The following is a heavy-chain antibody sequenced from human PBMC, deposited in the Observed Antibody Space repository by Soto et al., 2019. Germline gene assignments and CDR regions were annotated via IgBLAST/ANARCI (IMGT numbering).Heavy chain of an antibody. Sequence: QVQLVESGGGLVKPGGSLRLSCAASGFTFRDYYMTWIRQAPGKGLDWVAYISSSSSTIYYADSVKGRFTISRDNAKNSLYLQMNSLRDEDTAVYYCARDRATTVTTEPDYWGQGTLVTVSS. V-gene: IGHV3-11*04. D-gene: IGHD4-17*01. CDR1: GFTFRDYY. J-gene: IGHJ4*02. CDR3: ARDRATTVTTEPDY. CDR2: ISSSSSTI.